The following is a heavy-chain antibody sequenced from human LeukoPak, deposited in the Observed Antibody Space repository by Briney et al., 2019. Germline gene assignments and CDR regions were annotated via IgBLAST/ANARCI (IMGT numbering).Heavy chain of an antibody. CDR3: AKRDASGSYFLDY. J-gene: IGHJ4*02. D-gene: IGHD3-10*01. CDR1: GFTFSSYG. Sequence: TGGSLRLSYAASGFTFSSYGMTWVRQAPGEGLEWVSSISNRGGTIYYADSVKGRFTISRDNSKNTLFLQMNSLRAEDTAVYYCAKRDASGSYFLDYWGQGTLVTVSS. V-gene: IGHV3-23*01. CDR2: ISNRGGTI.